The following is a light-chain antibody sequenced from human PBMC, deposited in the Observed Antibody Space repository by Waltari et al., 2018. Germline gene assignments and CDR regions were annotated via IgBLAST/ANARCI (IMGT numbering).Light chain of an antibody. V-gene: IGLV8-61*01. J-gene: IGLJ3*02. CDR1: SGSVSSTSY. Sequence: QTVVTQEPSLSVSPGGKVPLHCALSSGSVSSTSYPPWYQQTPGQPPRTLVYKGISRSSGVPDRCSGAILGNTAALTITGAQADDESDYCCSMYMGSGVWVFGGGTKLTVL. CDR3: SMYMGSGVWV. CDR2: KGI.